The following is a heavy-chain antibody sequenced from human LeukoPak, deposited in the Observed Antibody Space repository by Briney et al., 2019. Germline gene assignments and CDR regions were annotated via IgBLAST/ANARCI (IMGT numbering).Heavy chain of an antibody. J-gene: IGHJ6*02. CDR1: GFSFSSYG. CDR3: ARVRRGYSYGHYYGMDV. CDR2: ISYDGSNK. D-gene: IGHD5-18*01. V-gene: IGHV3-30*03. Sequence: PGGSLRLSCAASGFSFSSYGMKWVRQAPGKGLEWVAVISYDGSNKYYADSVKGRSTISRDNSKNTLYLQMNSLRAEDTAVYYCARVRRGYSYGHYYGMDVWGQGTTVTVSS.